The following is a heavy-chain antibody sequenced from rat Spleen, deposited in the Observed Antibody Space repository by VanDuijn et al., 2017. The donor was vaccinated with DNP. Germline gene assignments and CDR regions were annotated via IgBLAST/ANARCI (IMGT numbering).Heavy chain of an antibody. V-gene: IGHV3-1*01. Sequence: EVQLQESGPGLVKPSQSLSLTCSVTGYSITNNYWGWVRKFPGNQMEWIGHISYSGSTGYNPSLKSRISITRDTSKNQYFLQLHSVTTEDTATYYCARWNIGTSTLDYWGQGVMVTVSS. CDR1: GYSITNNY. CDR3: ARWNIGTSTLDY. D-gene: IGHD1-5*01. CDR2: ISYSGST. J-gene: IGHJ2*01.